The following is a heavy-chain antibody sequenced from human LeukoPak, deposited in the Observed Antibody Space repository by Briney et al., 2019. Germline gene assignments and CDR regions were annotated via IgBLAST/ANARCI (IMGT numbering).Heavy chain of an antibody. Sequence: GGSLRLSCAASGFSFNNYVMSWVRQAPGKGLEWVSAISGDGARTYYADSVKGRFTISRDNSKNTLDLQMNSLRAEDTAIYYCAKTVVVITFRFDSWGQGSLVAVSS. D-gene: IGHD2-21*01. CDR3: AKTVVVITFRFDS. CDR1: GFSFNNYV. V-gene: IGHV3-23*01. CDR2: ISGDGART. J-gene: IGHJ4*02.